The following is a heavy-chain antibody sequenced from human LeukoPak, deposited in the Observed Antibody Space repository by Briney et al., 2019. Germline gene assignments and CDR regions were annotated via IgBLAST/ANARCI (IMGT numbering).Heavy chain of an antibody. V-gene: IGHV4-34*01. J-gene: IGHJ4*02. CDR2: INHSGST. Sequence: PSETLSLTCGVYGRSFSGYYWSWIRQPPGKGLEWIGEINHSGSTNYNPSLKSRATISVDTSKNQFSLKLSSVTAADTAVYYCASMKVRGVDYWGQGTLVTVSS. CDR1: GRSFSGYY. D-gene: IGHD3-10*01. CDR3: ASMKVRGVDY.